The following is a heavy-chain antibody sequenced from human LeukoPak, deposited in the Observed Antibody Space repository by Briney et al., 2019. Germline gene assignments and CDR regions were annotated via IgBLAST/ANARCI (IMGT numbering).Heavy chain of an antibody. D-gene: IGHD4-17*01. CDR3: ARTPDYGDYVGYYYYYMDV. CDR1: GFTFSSYS. J-gene: IGHJ6*03. Sequence: GGSLRLSCAASGFTFSSYSTNWVRQAPGKGLEWVSSISSSSSYIYYADSVKGRFTISRDNAKNSLYLQMNSLRAEDTAVYYCARTPDYGDYVGYYYYYMDVWGKGTTVTVSS. V-gene: IGHV3-21*01. CDR2: ISSSSSYI.